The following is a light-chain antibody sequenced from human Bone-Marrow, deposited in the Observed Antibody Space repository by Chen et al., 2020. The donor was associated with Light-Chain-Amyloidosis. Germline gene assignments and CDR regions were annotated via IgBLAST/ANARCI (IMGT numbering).Light chain of an antibody. V-gene: IGLV2-14*01. Sequence: QSALTQPASVSGSPGQSITISCTGTSGDVGTYNYVSWYQQHPGKAPKVMIYAVSNRPSGVSNRFSGSKSGNTSSLTISGLQAEDEADYYCSSFTSISSYVFGPGTKVTVL. J-gene: IGLJ1*01. CDR3: SSFTSISSYV. CDR2: AVS. CDR1: SGDVGTYNY.